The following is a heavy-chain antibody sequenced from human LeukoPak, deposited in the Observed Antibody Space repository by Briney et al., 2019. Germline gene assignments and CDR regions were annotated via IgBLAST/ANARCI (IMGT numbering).Heavy chain of an antibody. J-gene: IGHJ5*02. V-gene: IGHV1-46*01. CDR3: ARGNRITIFGVGYPGLNWFDP. CDR1: GYTFTSYY. CDR2: INPSGGST. D-gene: IGHD3-3*01. Sequence: ASVKVSCKASGYTFTSYYMHWVRQAPGQGLEWMGIINPSGGSTSYAQKFQGRVTMARDMSTSTVYMELSSLRSEDTAVYYCARGNRITIFGVGYPGLNWFDPWGQGTLVTVSS.